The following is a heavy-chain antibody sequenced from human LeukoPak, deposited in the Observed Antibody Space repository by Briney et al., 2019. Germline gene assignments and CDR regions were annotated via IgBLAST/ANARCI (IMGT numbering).Heavy chain of an antibody. CDR3: ARSSSWSGFDY. CDR1: GFTFSSYG. D-gene: IGHD6-13*01. J-gene: IGHJ4*02. CDR2: IWYDGSNK. Sequence: GGSLRLSCAASGFTFSSYGMHWVRQAPGKGPEWVAVIWYDGSNKYYADSVKGRFTISRDNSKNTLYLQMNSLRAEDTAVYYCARSSSWSGFDYWGQGTLVTVSS. V-gene: IGHV3-33*01.